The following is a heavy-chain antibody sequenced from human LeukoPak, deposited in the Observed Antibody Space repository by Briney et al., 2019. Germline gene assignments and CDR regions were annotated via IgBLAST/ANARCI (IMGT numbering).Heavy chain of an antibody. CDR3: AREMDYYYYGMDV. V-gene: IGHV3-30*04. J-gene: IGHJ6*02. CDR1: GFTFSSYA. Sequence: PGVSLRLSCAASGFTFSSYAMHWVRQAPGKGLEWVAVIPYDGSNKYYADSVKGRFTISRDNSKNTLYLQMNSLRAEDTAVYYCAREMDYYYYGMDVWGQGTTVTVSS. CDR2: IPYDGSNK. D-gene: IGHD5-24*01.